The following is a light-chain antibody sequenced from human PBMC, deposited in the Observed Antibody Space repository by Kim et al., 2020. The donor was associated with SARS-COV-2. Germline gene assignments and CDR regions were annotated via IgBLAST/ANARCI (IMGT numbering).Light chain of an antibody. J-gene: IGLJ1*01. CDR1: SLRSYY. V-gene: IGLV3-19*01. CDR3: NSRDSSGHPSYV. CDR2: GKN. Sequence: LGQTVRIKCQGDSLRSYYASWYQQKPGQAPVLVIYGKNNRPSGIPDRFSGSSSGNTASLTITGAQAEDEADYYCNSRDSSGHPSYVFGAGTKVTVL.